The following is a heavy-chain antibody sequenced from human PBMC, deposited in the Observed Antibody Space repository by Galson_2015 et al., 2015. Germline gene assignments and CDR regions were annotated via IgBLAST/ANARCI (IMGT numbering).Heavy chain of an antibody. J-gene: IGHJ1*01. CDR1: GYSFTSYW. CDR2: IYPGDSDT. D-gene: IGHD2-15*01. V-gene: IGHV5-51*01. Sequence: QSGAEVKKPGESLKISCKGSGYSFTSYWIGWVRQMPGKGLEWMGIIYPGDSDTRYSPSFQGQVTISADKSISTAYLQWSSLKAPDTAMYYCARQYCSGGSCYREYFQHWGQGTLVTVSS. CDR3: ARQYCSGGSCYREYFQH.